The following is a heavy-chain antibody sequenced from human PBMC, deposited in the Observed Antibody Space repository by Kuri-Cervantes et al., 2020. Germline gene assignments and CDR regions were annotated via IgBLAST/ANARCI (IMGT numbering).Heavy chain of an antibody. V-gene: IGHV4-34*09. CDR2: INHSGST. Sequence: SCAVYGGSFSGYYWSWIRQPPGKGLEWIGEINHSGSTYYNPSLKSRVTISVDTSKNQFSLNLNSVTAADTAVYYCARDGYNYGYVGMDVWGQGTTVTVSS. J-gene: IGHJ6*02. CDR3: ARDGYNYGYVGMDV. CDR1: GGSFSGYY. D-gene: IGHD3-22*01.